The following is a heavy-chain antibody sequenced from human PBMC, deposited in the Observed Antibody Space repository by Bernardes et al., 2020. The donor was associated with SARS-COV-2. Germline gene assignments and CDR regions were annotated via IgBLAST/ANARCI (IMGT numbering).Heavy chain of an antibody. J-gene: IGHJ5*01. CDR1: GFTFDDHG. D-gene: IGHD6-13*01. V-gene: IGHV3-20*04. CDR2: INWNGGRT. Sequence: GGSLRLSCAASGFTFDDHGMSWVRQVPGKGLEWVSGINWNGGRTGYAESVKGRFTISRDNAKNSLYLQMNSLRAEDTALYYCARDPLSNNWYDYWGQGTLVTVSS. CDR3: ARDPLSNNWYDY.